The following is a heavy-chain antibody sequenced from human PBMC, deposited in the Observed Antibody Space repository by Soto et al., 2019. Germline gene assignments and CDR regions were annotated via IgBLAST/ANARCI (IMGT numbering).Heavy chain of an antibody. V-gene: IGHV5-51*01. CDR1: GYRFTDYW. J-gene: IGHJ4*02. CDR2: IYPGDSDT. D-gene: IGHD6-13*01. Sequence: GESLKISCKGSGYRFTDYWIGWVRQMPGKGLEWMGIIYPGDSDTRYSPSFQGQVTISADKSISTAYLQWSSLKASDTAMYYCARLQAAAGDNDLTFDYWGQGTLVTVSS. CDR3: ARLQAAAGDNDLTFDY.